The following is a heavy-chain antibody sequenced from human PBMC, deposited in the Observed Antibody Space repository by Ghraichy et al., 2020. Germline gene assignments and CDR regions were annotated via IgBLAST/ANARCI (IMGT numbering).Heavy chain of an antibody. Sequence: SQTLSLTCAVYGGSFSGYYWSWIRQPPGKGLEWIGEINHSGSTNYNPSLKSRVTISVDTSKNQFSLKLSSVTAADTAVYYCAREGGIAVAGTIDYWGQGTLVTVSS. CDR3: AREGGIAVAGTIDY. CDR1: GGSFSGYY. CDR2: INHSGST. D-gene: IGHD6-19*01. V-gene: IGHV4-34*01. J-gene: IGHJ4*02.